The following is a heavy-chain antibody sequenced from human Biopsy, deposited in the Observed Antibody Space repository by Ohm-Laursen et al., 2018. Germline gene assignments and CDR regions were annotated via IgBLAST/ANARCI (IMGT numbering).Heavy chain of an antibody. CDR2: ISASSSYI. D-gene: IGHD3-10*01. V-gene: IGHV3-21*06. Sequence: SLRLSCAASGFIFSTYGMHWVRQAPGKGLEWVSSISASSSYIHYADSVKGRFTVSRDNTKNSLYLQMNSLRAADTAIYYCATELLPPGVGGPWLDSWGQGTPVTVSS. CDR1: GFIFSTYG. CDR3: ATELLPPGVGGPWLDS. J-gene: IGHJ5*01.